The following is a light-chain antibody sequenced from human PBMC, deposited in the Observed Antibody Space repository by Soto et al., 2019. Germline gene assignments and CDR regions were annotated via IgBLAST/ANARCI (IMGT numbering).Light chain of an antibody. Sequence: QLVLTQSPSASASLGASVNLTCTLSSGHSMYAIAWHQQQPEKGPRYLMKLNSDGSHSKGDGIPDRFSGSSSGAERYLTISSLQSEDEADYCCQTWDTGIRVFGGGTKLTVL. V-gene: IGLV4-69*01. CDR2: LNSDGSH. CDR1: SGHSMYA. J-gene: IGLJ3*02. CDR3: QTWDTGIRV.